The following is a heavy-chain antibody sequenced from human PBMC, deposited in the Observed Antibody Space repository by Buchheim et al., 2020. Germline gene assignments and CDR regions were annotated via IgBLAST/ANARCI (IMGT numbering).Heavy chain of an antibody. V-gene: IGHV4-61*02. CDR3: ASSYSSGWYGGPGAFDI. Sequence: QVQLQESGPGLVKPSQTLSLTCTVSGGSISSGSYYWSWIRQPAGKGLEWIGRIYTSGSTNYNPSLKSRVTISVDTSKNQFSLKLSSVTAADTAVYYCASSYSSGWYGGPGAFDIWGQGT. CDR2: IYTSGST. D-gene: IGHD6-19*01. J-gene: IGHJ3*02. CDR1: GGSISSGSYY.